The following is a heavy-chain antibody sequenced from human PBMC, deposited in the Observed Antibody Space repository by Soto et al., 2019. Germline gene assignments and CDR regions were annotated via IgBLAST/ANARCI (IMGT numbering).Heavy chain of an antibody. CDR2: IIPILGIA. D-gene: IGHD3-22*01. CDR1: GGTFSSYT. V-gene: IGHV1-69*02. CDR3: ARNYYDGSGYALDY. Sequence: QVQLVQSGAEVKKPGSSVKVSCKASGGTFSSYTISWVRQAPGQGLEWMGRIIPILGIANYAQKFQGRVTITADKSTSTAYMELGSLRSEETAVYYCARNYYDGSGYALDYWGQGPLVNVSS. J-gene: IGHJ4*02.